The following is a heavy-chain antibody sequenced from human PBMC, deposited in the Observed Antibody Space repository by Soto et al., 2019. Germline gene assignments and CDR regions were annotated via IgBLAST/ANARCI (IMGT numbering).Heavy chain of an antibody. D-gene: IGHD3-9*01. CDR3: ARMGFDYDHSTAYYNVLHYFALDV. CDR1: GHIFTNYW. CDR2: IYPHDSET. V-gene: IGHV5-51*01. J-gene: IGHJ6*02. Sequence: EVQLVQSGAEVKKPGESLKISCRGFGHIFTNYWIGWVRQMPGKGLEWMGVIYPHDSETRYSPSFQGQVTISADKSISTAYLQWSSLRASDTAMYYCARMGFDYDHSTAYYNVLHYFALDVWGQGTTVTVSS.